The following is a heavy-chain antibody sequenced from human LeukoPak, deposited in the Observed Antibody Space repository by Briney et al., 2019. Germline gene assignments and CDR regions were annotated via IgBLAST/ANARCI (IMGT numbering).Heavy chain of an antibody. Sequence: ASVKVSCKASGYNFAHNIHWVRQAPGRGHEFMGWINPKNGGTKYAQNFQGRVTMTRDTSISTVYMELSSLGSDDTAVYYCVVSIQAAAIPAFDSWGQGTLVTVSS. CDR2: INPKNGGT. D-gene: IGHD6-25*01. CDR3: VVSIQAAAIPAFDS. J-gene: IGHJ4*02. CDR1: GYNFAHN. V-gene: IGHV1-2*02.